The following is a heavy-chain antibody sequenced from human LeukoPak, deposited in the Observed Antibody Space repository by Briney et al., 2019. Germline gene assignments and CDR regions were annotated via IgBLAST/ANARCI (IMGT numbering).Heavy chain of an antibody. J-gene: IGHJ4*02. Sequence: PGGSLRLSCAASGFTFSSYAMSWVRQAPGKGLEWVASIKPDGSEKKYVASVKGRFTISRDNAKNSVYLQMSSLRAEDMGVYYCARAVGWGHFDYWGQGTLVTVSA. CDR2: IKPDGSEK. D-gene: IGHD1-26*01. V-gene: IGHV3-7*03. CDR3: ARAVGWGHFDY. CDR1: GFTFSSYA.